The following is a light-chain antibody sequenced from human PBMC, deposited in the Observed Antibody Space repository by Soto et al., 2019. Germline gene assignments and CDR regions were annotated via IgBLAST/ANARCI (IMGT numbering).Light chain of an antibody. V-gene: IGKV3-20*01. Sequence: ELVLTQSPGTLSLSPGDSATLSCRASQTVSITYLTWYQQKPGQAPRLLIYGASSRIIGIPDTFSGSGSGTDFTLTITRLEPEDFAMYYCQQYGSSRTFGQGTKGDIK. CDR3: QQYGSSRT. CDR2: GAS. CDR1: QTVSITY. J-gene: IGKJ1*01.